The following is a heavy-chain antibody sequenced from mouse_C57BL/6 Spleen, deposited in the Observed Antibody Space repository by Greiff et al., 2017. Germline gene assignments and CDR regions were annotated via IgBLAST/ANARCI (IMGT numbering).Heavy chain of an antibody. V-gene: IGHV1-64*01. D-gene: IGHD2-4*01. CDR3: ARQGLYDYDRYFYV. Sequence: QVQLQQPGAELVKPGASVKLSCKASGYTFTSYWMHWVKQRPGQGLAWIGMIHPNSGSTNYNEKFKSKATLTVDKSSSTAYMQLSSLTSEDSAVYYCARQGLYDYDRYFYVWGTGTTVTVAS. CDR1: GYTFTSYW. J-gene: IGHJ1*03. CDR2: IHPNSGST.